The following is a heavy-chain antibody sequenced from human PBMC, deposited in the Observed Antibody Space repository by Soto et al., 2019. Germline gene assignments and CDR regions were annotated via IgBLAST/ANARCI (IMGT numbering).Heavy chain of an antibody. Sequence: GGSLRLSCAASGFTFSHYAMSWVRQAPGKGLEWVSTIAADGGSTYYGDSVKGRFSISRDNSKNTLFLQLNSLRAEDTAVYYCARKYHFGSGSYLYYFDYWGQGGPVTVSS. J-gene: IGHJ4*02. CDR2: IAADGGST. CDR3: ARKYHFGSGSYLYYFDY. V-gene: IGHV3-23*01. CDR1: GFTFSHYA. D-gene: IGHD3-10*01.